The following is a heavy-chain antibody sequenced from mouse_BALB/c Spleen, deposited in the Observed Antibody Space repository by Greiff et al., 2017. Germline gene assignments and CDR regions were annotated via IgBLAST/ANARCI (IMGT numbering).Heavy chain of an antibody. CDR3: TRDGTGLYSMDY. Sequence: EVQVVESGGGLVKPGGSLKLSCAASGFTFSSYTMSWVRQTPEKRLEWVATISSGGSYTYYPDSVKGRFTISRDNAKNTLYLQMSSLKSEDTAMYYCTRDGTGLYSMDYWGQGTSVTVSS. CDR2: ISSGGSYT. V-gene: IGHV5-6-4*01. J-gene: IGHJ4*01. D-gene: IGHD4-1*01. CDR1: GFTFSSYT.